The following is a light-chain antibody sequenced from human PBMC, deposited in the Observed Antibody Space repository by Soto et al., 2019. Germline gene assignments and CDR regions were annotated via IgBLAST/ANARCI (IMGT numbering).Light chain of an antibody. CDR2: EVI. J-gene: IGLJ1*01. CDR3: CSYADSSIYV. Sequence: QSALTQPASVSGSPGQSITISCSGTSSDVGSYNLVSWYQQHPDKAPKLMIYEVIKRPSGVSNRFSGSKSGNTASLTIAGLQAEDEADYYCCSYADSSIYVFGSGTKLTVL. CDR1: SSDVGSYNL. V-gene: IGLV2-23*02.